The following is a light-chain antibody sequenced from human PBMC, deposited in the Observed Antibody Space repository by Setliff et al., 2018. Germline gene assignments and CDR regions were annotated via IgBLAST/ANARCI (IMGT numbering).Light chain of an antibody. J-gene: IGLJ1*01. V-gene: IGLV2-11*01. CDR2: DVS. CDR3: CSFTGHSYD. CDR1: SSDVGRYNY. Sequence: QSALTQPRSVSGSPGQSVTISCSGTSSDVGRYNYVSWYQQHPGKAPKLMIYDVSRRPSGVPDRFSGSKSGNTASLTISGLQVEDEADYYCCSFTGHSYDFGTGTKGHRP.